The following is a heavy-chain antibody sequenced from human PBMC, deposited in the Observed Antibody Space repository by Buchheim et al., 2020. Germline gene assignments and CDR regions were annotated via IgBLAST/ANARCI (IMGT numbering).Heavy chain of an antibody. CDR1: EFTFSSYA. CDR3: ARHLGYCSNTSCPGYFDY. V-gene: IGHV3-30-3*01. Sequence: QVLLVESGGGVVQPGRSLRLSCAASEFTFSSYAIHWVRQAPGKGLEWVAVISYDGSNKYYTDSVKGRFTISRDNSKNTLYLQMNNLGAEDTAMYYCARHLGYCSNTSCPGYFDYWGQGTL. D-gene: IGHD2-2*01. J-gene: IGHJ4*02. CDR2: ISYDGSNK.